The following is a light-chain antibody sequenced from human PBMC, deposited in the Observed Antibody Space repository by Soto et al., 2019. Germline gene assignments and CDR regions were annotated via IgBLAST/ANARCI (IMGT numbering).Light chain of an antibody. CDR3: AAWDDSRNGYV. J-gene: IGLJ1*01. Sequence: QSVLTQPPSASGTPGQRVTISCSGSSSNIGSSTVNWYQQLPGTAPKLLIYSTNQRPSGVPDRFSGSKSGTSASLAISGLQSEDEADYYCAAWDDSRNGYVIGTGNKVTVL. V-gene: IGLV1-44*01. CDR2: STN. CDR1: SSNIGSST.